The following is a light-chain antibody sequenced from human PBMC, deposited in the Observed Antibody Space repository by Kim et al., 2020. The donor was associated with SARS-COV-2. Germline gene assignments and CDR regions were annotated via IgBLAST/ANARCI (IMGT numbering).Light chain of an antibody. CDR3: SSYTGSITPYV. Sequence: SITISCTETSSDVGGYNYVSCYQQHPGKAPKLMIYDVSHRPSGVTNRFSGSKSGNTASLTISGLQAEDEADYYCSSYTGSITPYVFGSGTKVTVL. CDR2: DVS. CDR1: SSDVGGYNY. V-gene: IGLV2-14*03. J-gene: IGLJ1*01.